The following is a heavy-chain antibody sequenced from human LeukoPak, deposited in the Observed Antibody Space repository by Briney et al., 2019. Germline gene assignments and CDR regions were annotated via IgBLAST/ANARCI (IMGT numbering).Heavy chain of an antibody. CDR1: GFTFSSYE. CDR3: ARPASDMATTN. Sequence: GGSLRLSCAASGFTFSSYEMNWVRQAPGKGLKWVSYISSSGSTIYYADSVKGRFTISRDNAKNSLYLQMNGLRAEDTAVYYCARPASDMATTNWGQGTLVTVSS. CDR2: ISSSGSTI. V-gene: IGHV3-48*03. D-gene: IGHD5-24*01. J-gene: IGHJ4*02.